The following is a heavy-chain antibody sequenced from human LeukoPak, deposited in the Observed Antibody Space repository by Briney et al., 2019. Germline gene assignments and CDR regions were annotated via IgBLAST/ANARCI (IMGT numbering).Heavy chain of an antibody. D-gene: IGHD2-2*02. J-gene: IGHJ4*02. CDR2: IYHSGST. V-gene: IGHV4-30-2*01. Sequence: SETLSLTCAVSGGSISSGGYSWSWIRQPPGKGLEWIGYIYHSGSTYYNPSLKSRVTISVDRSKNQFSLKLSSVTAADTAVYYCARGAGDCSSTSCYSLNYWGQGTLVTVSS. CDR3: ARGAGDCSSTSCYSLNY. CDR1: GGSISSGGYS.